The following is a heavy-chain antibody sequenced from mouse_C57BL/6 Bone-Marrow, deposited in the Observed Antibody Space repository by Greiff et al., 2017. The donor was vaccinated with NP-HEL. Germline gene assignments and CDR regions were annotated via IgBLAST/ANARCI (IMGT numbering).Heavy chain of an antibody. CDR3: ARSPLTTVVATQGDY. V-gene: IGHV5-17*01. Sequence: EVKLVESGGGLAKPGGSLKLSCAASGFTFSDYGLHWVRQAPEQGLEWVAYISSGSITIFYADTVKGPFSISRDNAKNTLFLQIASLRSEDTAMYYCARSPLTTVVATQGDYWGQGTSVTVSS. J-gene: IGHJ4*01. CDR2: ISSGSITI. CDR1: GFTFSDYG. D-gene: IGHD1-1*01.